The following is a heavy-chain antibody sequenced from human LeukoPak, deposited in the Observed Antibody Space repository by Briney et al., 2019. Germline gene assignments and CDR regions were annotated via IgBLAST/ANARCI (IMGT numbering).Heavy chain of an antibody. V-gene: IGHV3-21*01. CDR3: ARGPERLGYYYYYMDV. CDR1: GFTFSSYS. Sequence: PGGSLRLSCAASGFTFSSYSMNWVRQAPGKGLEWVSSISSSSSYIYYADSVKGRFTISRDNAKNSLYLQMNSLRAEDTAVYYCARGPERLGYYYYYMDVWGKGTTVTVSS. CDR2: ISSSSSYI. J-gene: IGHJ6*03.